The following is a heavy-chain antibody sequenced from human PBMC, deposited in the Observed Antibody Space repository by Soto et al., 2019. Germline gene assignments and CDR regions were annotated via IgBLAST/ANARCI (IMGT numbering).Heavy chain of an antibody. V-gene: IGHV4-30-4*01. D-gene: IGHD5-18*01. CDR2: IFPSGAT. J-gene: IGHJ2*01. Sequence: QVQLQESGPGLVKPSQTLSLMCTVSGAPISGGDYHWSWIRQPPGKGLEWIGYIFPSGATHYNSSLGSRFNMSVETAKSHFSLKLPSVTAADTAVYFCARGSAAKRYFDLWGRGNLVTVSS. CDR1: GAPISGGDYH. CDR3: ARGSAAKRYFDL.